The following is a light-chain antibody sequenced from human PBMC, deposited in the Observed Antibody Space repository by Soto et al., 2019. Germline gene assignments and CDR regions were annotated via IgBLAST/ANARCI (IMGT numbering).Light chain of an antibody. Sequence: IVVTQSPGSLAVSLGERATINCTASQSVFYSPKNKDYLGWFQQKPGHPPKLLIYWAPTRASGVPDRFSGSGSGTDFTLTISSLQSADVAVYYCQQYYSVPWTFSHGTKVDIK. CDR1: QSVFYSPKNKDY. J-gene: IGKJ1*01. CDR3: QQYYSVPWT. CDR2: WAP. V-gene: IGKV4-1*01.